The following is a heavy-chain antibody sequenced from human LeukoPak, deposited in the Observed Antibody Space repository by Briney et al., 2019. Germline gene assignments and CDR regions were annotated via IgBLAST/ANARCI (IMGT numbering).Heavy chain of an antibody. Sequence: GSLRLSCAASGFTFSSYGMHWIRQPPGKGLEWIGEVNQSGSTNYNPSLKSRVTMSLDTSKNQFSLKLDSVTAADTAVYYCARGPYPNPRAWGEGTLVTVSS. J-gene: IGHJ5*02. CDR3: ARGPYPNPRA. V-gene: IGHV4-34*01. D-gene: IGHD1-14*01. CDR1: GFTFSSYG. CDR2: VNQSGST.